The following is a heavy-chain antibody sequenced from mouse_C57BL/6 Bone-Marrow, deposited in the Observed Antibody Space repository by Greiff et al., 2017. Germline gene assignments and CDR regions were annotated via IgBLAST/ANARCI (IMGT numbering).Heavy chain of an antibody. V-gene: IGHV1-59*01. CDR2: IDPSDSYT. CDR1: GYTFTSYW. J-gene: IGHJ2*01. Sequence: VQLKQPGAELVRPGTSVKLSCKASGYTFTSYWMHWVKQRPGQGLEWIGVIDPSDSYTNYNQKFKGKATLTVDTSSSTAYMQLSSLTSEDSAVYYCARPGSSPFDYWGQGTTLTVSS. CDR3: ARPGSSPFDY. D-gene: IGHD1-1*01.